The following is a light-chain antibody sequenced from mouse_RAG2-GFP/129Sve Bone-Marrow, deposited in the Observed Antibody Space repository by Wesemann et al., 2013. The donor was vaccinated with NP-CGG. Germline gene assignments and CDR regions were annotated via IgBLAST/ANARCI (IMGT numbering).Light chain of an antibody. CDR1: SSVSSSY. CDR2: STS. CDR3: QQRSSYPPT. Sequence: QIVLTQSPAIMSASPGEKVTLTCSASSSVSSSYLYWYQQKPGSSPKLWIYSTSNLASGVPARFSGSGSGTSYSLTISRMEAEDAATYYCQQRSSYPPTFGSGTKLEIK. V-gene: IGKV4-79*01. J-gene: IGKJ4*01.